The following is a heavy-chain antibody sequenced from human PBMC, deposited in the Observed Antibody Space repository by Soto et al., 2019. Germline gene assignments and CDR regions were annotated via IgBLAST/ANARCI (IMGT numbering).Heavy chain of an antibody. CDR1: GYGFTTYE. J-gene: IGHJ4*02. CDR2: ISAYKGNT. V-gene: IGHV1-18*01. Sequence: GXSLHVSCKASGYGFTTYEICWFRQAPGQGLEWMGWISAYKGNTNYAQKLQGRVTMTTDTSTGTAYMELNSLRAEDTAVYYCAKLTYGDPVDYWGQGTLLTVSS. D-gene: IGHD4-17*01. CDR3: AKLTYGDPVDY.